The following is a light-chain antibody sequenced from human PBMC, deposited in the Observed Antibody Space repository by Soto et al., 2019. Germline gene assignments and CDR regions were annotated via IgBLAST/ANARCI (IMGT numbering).Light chain of an antibody. J-gene: IGKJ5*01. CDR2: LGS. V-gene: IGKV2-28*01. CDR3: MQALQTPLT. Sequence: DIVMTQSPLSLPVIPGEPASISCWSSQNLLDSNGNNHLNWYLQKPGQSPQVLLYLGSNRASGDPDRFSGSGSGTDITLKISRVEAEDVGVYYCMQALQTPLTFGQGTRLEIK. CDR1: QNLLDSNGNNH.